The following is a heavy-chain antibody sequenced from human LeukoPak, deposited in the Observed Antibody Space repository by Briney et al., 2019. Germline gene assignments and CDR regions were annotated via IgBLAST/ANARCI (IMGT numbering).Heavy chain of an antibody. CDR1: GYTFTSYD. CDR2: MNPNSGNT. J-gene: IGHJ4*02. CDR3: ARAERRDGYNYDFDY. D-gene: IGHD5-24*01. V-gene: IGHV1-8*02. Sequence: ASVKVSCKASGYTFTSYDINWVRQATGQGLEWMGWMNPNSGNTGYAQKFQGRVTMTRDTSISTAYMELSRLRSDDTAVYYCARAERRDGYNYDFDYWGQGTLVTVSS.